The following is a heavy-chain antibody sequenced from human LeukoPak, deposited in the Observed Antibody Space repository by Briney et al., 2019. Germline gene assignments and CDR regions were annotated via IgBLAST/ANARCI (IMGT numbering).Heavy chain of an antibody. V-gene: IGHV1-2*02. D-gene: IGHD6-13*01. J-gene: IGHJ4*02. CDR1: GYTFTGYY. CDR3: ARDKGSAAGTLDY. Sequence: ASVKVFCKASGYTFTGYYMHWVRQAPGQGLEWMGWINPNSGGTNYAQKFQGRVTMTRGTSISTAYMELSRLRSDDTAVYYCARDKGSAAGTLDYWGQGTLVTVSS. CDR2: INPNSGGT.